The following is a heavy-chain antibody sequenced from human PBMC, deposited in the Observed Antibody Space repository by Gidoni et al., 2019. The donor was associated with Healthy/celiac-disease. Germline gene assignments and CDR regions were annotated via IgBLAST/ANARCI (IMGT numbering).Heavy chain of an antibody. V-gene: IGHV4-34*01. CDR2: INHSGST. Sequence: QVQLQQWGAGLLKPSETLSLTCAVYGGSFSGYYWSWIRQPPGKGLEWIGEINHSGSTNYNPSLKSRVTISVDTSKNQFSLKLSSVTAADTAVYYCATGQYRVYGYGDYEYFQHWGQGTLVTVSS. CDR3: ATGQYRVYGYGDYEYFQH. D-gene: IGHD4-17*01. CDR1: GGSFSGYY. J-gene: IGHJ1*01.